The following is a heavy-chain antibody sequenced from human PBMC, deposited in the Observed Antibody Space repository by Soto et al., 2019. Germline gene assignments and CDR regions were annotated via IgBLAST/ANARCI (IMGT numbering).Heavy chain of an antibody. CDR2: IYWDDDK. CDR1: GFSLSTSGVG. CDR3: AHLTYYYDSSGYYSRVEYFQH. V-gene: IGHV2-5*02. D-gene: IGHD3-22*01. Sequence: QITLKESGPTLVKPTQTLTLTCTFSGFSLSTSGVGVGWIRQPPGKALEWLALIYWDDDKRYSPSLKSRLTITKDTSKNQVVLTMTNMDPVDTATYYCAHLTYYYDSSGYYSRVEYFQHWGQGTLVTVSS. J-gene: IGHJ1*01.